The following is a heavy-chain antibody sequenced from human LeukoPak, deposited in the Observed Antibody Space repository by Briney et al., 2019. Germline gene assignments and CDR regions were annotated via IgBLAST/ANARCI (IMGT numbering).Heavy chain of an antibody. V-gene: IGHV3-21*01. CDR3: ARDDVAWNDVHWFDP. CDR1: GFTFSYYT. D-gene: IGHD1-1*01. J-gene: IGHJ5*02. CDR2: ISSTGSSI. Sequence: GGSLRLSCAASGFTFSYYTMSWVRQAPGKGLEWVSSISSTGSSIYYADSVKGRFTISRDNAKNSLYLQMSSLRVGDTAVYYCARDDVAWNDVHWFDPWGQGTLVTASS.